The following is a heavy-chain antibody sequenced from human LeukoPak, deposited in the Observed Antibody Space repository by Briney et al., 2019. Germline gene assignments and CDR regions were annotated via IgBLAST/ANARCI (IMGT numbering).Heavy chain of an antibody. CDR2: IYHSGST. J-gene: IGHJ6*02. CDR3: ARDVILTGPYYYYGMDV. D-gene: IGHD3-9*01. CDR1: GYSIGSGYY. V-gene: IGHV4-38-2*02. Sequence: PSETLSLTCTVSGYSIGSGYYWGWIRQSPGKGLEWIGSIYHSGSTYYNPSLKSRVTISVDTSKNQFSLKLSSVTAADTAVFYCARDVILTGPYYYYGMDVWGQGTTVTVSS.